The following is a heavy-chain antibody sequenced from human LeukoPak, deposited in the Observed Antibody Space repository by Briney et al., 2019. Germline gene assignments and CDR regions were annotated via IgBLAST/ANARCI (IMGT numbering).Heavy chain of an antibody. D-gene: IGHD5-24*01. CDR2: SSGTGGST. J-gene: IGHJ4*02. CDR3: AKPPYGRDVYNYFDY. Sequence: QTGGSLRLSCARSGLTFRIYAMSWVRQAPGKSLDWVSASSGTGGSTYYADSVKGRFTISRDNSKNTLYLQMNSLRVEDTAVYYCAKPPYGRDVYNYFDYWGQGTPVTVSS. CDR1: GLTFRIYA. V-gene: IGHV3-23*01.